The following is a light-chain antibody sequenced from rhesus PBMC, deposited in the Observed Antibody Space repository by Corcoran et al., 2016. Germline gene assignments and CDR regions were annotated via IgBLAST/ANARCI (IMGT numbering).Light chain of an antibody. J-gene: IGKJ2*01. CDR2: EVS. V-gene: IGKV2-78*01. Sequence: DIVMTQTPLSLSVTPGEPASISCRSSQSLLHSNGYTYLHWYLQKPGHSPQLLIYEVSNRASGVPDRFSGSGSSTDFTLKISRVEAEDVGVYYCELTLQTPYSFGQGTKVEIK. CDR1: QSLLHSNGYTY. CDR3: ELTLQTPYS.